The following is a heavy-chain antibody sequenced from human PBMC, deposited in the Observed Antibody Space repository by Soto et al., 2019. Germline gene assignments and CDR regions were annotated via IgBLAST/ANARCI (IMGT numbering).Heavy chain of an antibody. CDR2: TYYRSRWYN. D-gene: IGHD3-16*02. J-gene: IGHJ3*01. CDR1: GDSVSSNSAA. V-gene: IGHV6-1*01. Sequence: PSNTLSLTCAISGDSVSSNSAASNWIRQSPSRGLEWLGRTYYRSRWYNDYAVSVRSRITVNPDTSKNQFSLQLNSVTPEDTAVYFFVKRRNTDFDVWTQGTMLTVSS. CDR3: VKRRNTDFDV.